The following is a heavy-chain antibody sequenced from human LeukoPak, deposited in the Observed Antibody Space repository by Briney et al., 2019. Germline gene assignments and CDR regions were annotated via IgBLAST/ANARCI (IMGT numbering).Heavy chain of an antibody. CDR3: AKVRGLAAGSESFDY. Sequence: GGSLRLSCAASGLTFHNYGIHWVRQAPGKGLEWVTFIRYDGSDEYYADSVKGRFTISRDNSNSTLYLQMNSLRPEDAAMYYCAKVRGLAAGSESFDYWGQGTLVTVSS. D-gene: IGHD6-13*01. CDR2: IRYDGSDE. V-gene: IGHV3-30*02. J-gene: IGHJ4*02. CDR1: GLTFHNYG.